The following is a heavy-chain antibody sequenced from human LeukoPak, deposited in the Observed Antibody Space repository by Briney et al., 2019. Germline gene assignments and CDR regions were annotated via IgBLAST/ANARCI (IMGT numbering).Heavy chain of an antibody. CDR1: GFTFGSYS. V-gene: IGHV3-21*01. D-gene: IGHD3-10*01. Sequence: SGGPLRLSCAASGFTFGSYSMNWVRQVPGKGLQWVSSISSTSSYIYYADSVKGRFTVSRDNAKNSLSLQMNSLGAEDTAVYYCARCYASGSYGIDYWGQGTLVTVSS. CDR3: ARCYASGSYGIDY. CDR2: ISSTSSYI. J-gene: IGHJ4*02.